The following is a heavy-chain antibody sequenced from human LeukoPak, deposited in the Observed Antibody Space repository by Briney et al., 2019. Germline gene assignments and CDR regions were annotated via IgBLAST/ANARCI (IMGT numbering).Heavy chain of an antibody. CDR2: INSDGSST. Sequence: GGSLRLSCAASGFTFSSYWMHWVRQAPGKGLVWVSRINSDGSSTSYADSVKGRFTISRDNAKNTLYLQMNSLRAEDTAVYYCARAAYYYDSSGYNEAFDIWGQGTMVAVSS. D-gene: IGHD3-22*01. V-gene: IGHV3-74*01. J-gene: IGHJ3*02. CDR1: GFTFSSYW. CDR3: ARAAYYYDSSGYNEAFDI.